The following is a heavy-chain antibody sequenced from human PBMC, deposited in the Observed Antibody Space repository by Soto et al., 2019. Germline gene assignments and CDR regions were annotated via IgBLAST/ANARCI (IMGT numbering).Heavy chain of an antibody. CDR2: IYYSGST. Sequence: SETLSLTCTFSGGSISSYYWSLIRQPPGKGLEWIGYIYYSGSTNYNPSLKSRVTISVDTSKNQFSLKLSSVTAADTAVYYCARRYSSAFDIWGQGTMVTVS. D-gene: IGHD6-13*01. CDR3: ARRYSSAFDI. J-gene: IGHJ3*02. CDR1: GGSISSYY. V-gene: IGHV4-59*08.